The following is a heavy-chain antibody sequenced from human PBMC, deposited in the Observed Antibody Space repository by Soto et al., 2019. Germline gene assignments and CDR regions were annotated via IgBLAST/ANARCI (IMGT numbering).Heavy chain of an antibody. J-gene: IGHJ4*02. Sequence: SETLSLTCTVSGGSISSSSYYWGWIRQPPGKGLEWIGSIYYSGSTYYNPSLKSRVTISVDTSKNQFSLKLSSVTAADTAVYYCARHWGPWLVPRPYFDYWGQGTLVTVSS. CDR3: ARHWGPWLVPRPYFDY. CDR1: GGSISSSSYY. V-gene: IGHV4-39*01. D-gene: IGHD6-19*01. CDR2: IYYSGST.